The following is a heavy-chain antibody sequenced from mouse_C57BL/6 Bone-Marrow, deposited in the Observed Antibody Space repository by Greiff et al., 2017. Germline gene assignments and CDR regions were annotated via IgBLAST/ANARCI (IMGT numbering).Heavy chain of an antibody. J-gene: IGHJ2*01. Sequence: EVMLVESGGDLVKPGGSLKLSCAASGFTFSSYGMSWVRQTPDKRLEWVATISSGGSYTYYPDSVKGRFTISRDNAKNTLYLQMSSLKSEDTAMYYCARGPPVRSDYWGQGTTLTVSS. D-gene: IGHD1-1*01. CDR2: ISSGGSYT. CDR1: GFTFSSYG. V-gene: IGHV5-6*01. CDR3: ARGPPVRSDY.